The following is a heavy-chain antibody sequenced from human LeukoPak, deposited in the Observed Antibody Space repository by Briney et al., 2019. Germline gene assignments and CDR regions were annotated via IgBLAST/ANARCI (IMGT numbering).Heavy chain of an antibody. J-gene: IGHJ3*02. CDR2: IIPIFGTA. D-gene: IGHD6-19*01. V-gene: IGHV1-69*01. Sequence: GASVKVSCKASGGTFSSYAISWVRQAPGQGLEWMGGIIPIFGTANYAQKFQGRVTITADESTSTAYMELSSLRSEDTAVYYCASPEAVSGWYPDDAFDIWGQGTMVTVSS. CDR3: ASPEAVSGWYPDDAFDI. CDR1: GGTFSSYA.